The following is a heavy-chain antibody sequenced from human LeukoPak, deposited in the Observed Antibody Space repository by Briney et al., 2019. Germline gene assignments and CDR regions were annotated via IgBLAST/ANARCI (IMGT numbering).Heavy chain of an antibody. Sequence: PSETLSLTCTVSGGSISSYYWSWIRQPPGKGLEWIGYIYYSGSTNYNPSLKSRVTISVDTSKNQFSLKLSSVTAADTAVYYCAGGGLGLIDYWGQGTLVTVSS. CDR3: AGGGLGLIDY. CDR2: IYYSGST. V-gene: IGHV4-59*01. D-gene: IGHD6-19*01. J-gene: IGHJ4*02. CDR1: GGSISSYY.